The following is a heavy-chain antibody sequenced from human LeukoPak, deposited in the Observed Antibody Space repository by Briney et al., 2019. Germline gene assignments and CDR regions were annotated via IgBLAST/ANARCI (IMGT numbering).Heavy chain of an antibody. CDR3: ARSGSSLYDYTLDV. D-gene: IGHD6-6*01. CDR1: GFTFSTYS. CDR2: ISSGSSYI. J-gene: IGHJ6*02. Sequence: GGSLRLSCAASGFTFSTYSMNWVRQAPGKGLEWVSSISSGSSYINYADPVKGRFTISRDNAKNSLYLQMNSLRAEDTAVYYCARSGSSLYDYTLDVWGQGTTVTVSS. V-gene: IGHV3-21*01.